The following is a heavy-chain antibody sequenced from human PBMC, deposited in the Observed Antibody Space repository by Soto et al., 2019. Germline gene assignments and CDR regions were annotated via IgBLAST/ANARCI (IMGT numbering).Heavy chain of an antibody. J-gene: IGHJ6*02. V-gene: IGHV3-11*01. D-gene: IGHD2-2*03. CDR3: ATVGYCSSTSCQTRYYYYGMDV. CDR2: ISRSGSDI. Sequence: GGSLRLSCAASGFTFSDYSMNWVRQAPGKGLGWVSYISRSGSDIYYADSVKGRFTISRDNAKNSLFLQMNSLRAEDTAVYYCATVGYCSSTSCQTRYYYYGMDVWGQGTTVTVSS. CDR1: GFTFSDYS.